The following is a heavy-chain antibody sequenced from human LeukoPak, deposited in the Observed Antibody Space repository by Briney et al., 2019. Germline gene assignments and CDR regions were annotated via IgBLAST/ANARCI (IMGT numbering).Heavy chain of an antibody. Sequence: PGRSLRLSCAASGFTFSSYAMHWVRQAPGKGLEWVAVISYGGSNKYYADSVKGRFTISRDNSKNTLYLQMNSLRAEDTAVYYCARDWGYCSGGSCYSFDYWGQGTLVTVSS. J-gene: IGHJ4*02. CDR3: ARDWGYCSGGSCYSFDY. CDR2: ISYGGSNK. V-gene: IGHV3-30*04. D-gene: IGHD2-15*01. CDR1: GFTFSSYA.